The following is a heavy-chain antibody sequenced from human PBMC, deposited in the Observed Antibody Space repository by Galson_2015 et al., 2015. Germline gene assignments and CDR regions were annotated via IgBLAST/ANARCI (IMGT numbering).Heavy chain of an antibody. CDR2: VYHTGST. J-gene: IGHJ3*02. CDR3: ARKDYVLRYFDI. Sequence: ETLSLTCAVSGGSISTNSWWIWLRQPPGKGLEWIGEVYHTGSTNYNPSLKSRVTISVDKSKNQFSLKLNSATAADMAVYYCARKDYVLRYFDIWGQGTMVTVSP. CDR1: GGSISTNSW. V-gene: IGHV4-4*02. D-gene: IGHD3-9*01.